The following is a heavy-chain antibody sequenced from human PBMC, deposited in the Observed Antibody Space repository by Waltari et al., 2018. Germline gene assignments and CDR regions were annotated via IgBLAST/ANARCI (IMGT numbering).Heavy chain of an antibody. CDR3: AAEKWERQGGYYYFGMDV. J-gene: IGHJ6*02. Sequence: QVQLVQSGAEVMKPGASVKVSCKASGDTFTSCDINWVRQASGQGLEWMGWMKPKSGNTNYAQKFLGIVTMTMDISVNTAYMELSILTSEDTAVYYCAAEKWERQGGYYYFGMDVWGQGTTVTVSS. D-gene: IGHD1-26*01. CDR2: MKPKSGNT. CDR1: GDTFTSCD. V-gene: IGHV1-8*01.